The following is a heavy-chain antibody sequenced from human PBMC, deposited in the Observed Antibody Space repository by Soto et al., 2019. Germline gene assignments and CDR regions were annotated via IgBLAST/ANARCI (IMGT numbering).Heavy chain of an antibody. CDR1: GFTFSSYA. D-gene: IGHD2-15*01. J-gene: IGHJ6*02. V-gene: IGHV3-30-3*01. CDR3: ARVGTFDGYCSGGSCYPGSVADYYYYGMDV. Sequence: GGSLRLSCAASGFTFSSYAMHWVRQAPGKGLEWVAVISYDGSNKYYADSVKGRFTISRDNSKNTLYLQMNSLRAEDTAVYYCARVGTFDGYCSGGSCYPGSVADYYYYGMDVWGQGTTITVSS. CDR2: ISYDGSNK.